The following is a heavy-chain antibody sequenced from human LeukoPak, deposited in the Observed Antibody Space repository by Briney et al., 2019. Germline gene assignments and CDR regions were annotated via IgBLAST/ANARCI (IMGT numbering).Heavy chain of an antibody. CDR3: ARSLLVVPDASGEHDAFDM. V-gene: IGHV1-18*01. CDR1: GYTFTSYD. J-gene: IGHJ3*02. Sequence: ASVKVSCKASGYTFTSYDINWVRQATGQGLEWMGWISAYNGDTKYAQSFQDKVTMTTDTSTSTAYMELRSLTSDDTAVYYCARSLLVVPDASGEHDAFDMWGQGTMVTVSS. D-gene: IGHD2-8*02. CDR2: ISAYNGDT.